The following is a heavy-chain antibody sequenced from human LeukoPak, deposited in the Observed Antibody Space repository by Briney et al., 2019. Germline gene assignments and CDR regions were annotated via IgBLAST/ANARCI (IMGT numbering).Heavy chain of an antibody. Sequence: PGRSLRLSCAASGFTFSNNAMHWVRQAPGKGLEWVAVISVDGRDKYHADSVKGRFTISRDNSKNTLYLQMISLRTDDTAVYYCARDKSAAADYYFDYWGQGTLVTVSS. J-gene: IGHJ4*02. CDR2: ISVDGRDK. CDR3: ARDKSAAADYYFDY. D-gene: IGHD3-10*01. CDR1: GFTFSNNA. V-gene: IGHV3-30*04.